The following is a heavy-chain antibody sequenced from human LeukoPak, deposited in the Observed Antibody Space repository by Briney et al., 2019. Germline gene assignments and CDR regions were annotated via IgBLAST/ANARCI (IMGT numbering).Heavy chain of an antibody. J-gene: IGHJ5*02. CDR2: IYYSGRT. V-gene: IGHV4-39*07. CDR1: GDSFSSSIYY. CDR3: ARSRDNWFDP. D-gene: IGHD6-13*01. Sequence: PSETLSLTCSVSGDSFSSSIYYWGWIRQRPGKGLEWIGNIYYSGRTYYNPSLKSRVTISGDTSKNQFSLELTSVTAADTAVYYCARSRDNWFDPWGQGTLVTVSS.